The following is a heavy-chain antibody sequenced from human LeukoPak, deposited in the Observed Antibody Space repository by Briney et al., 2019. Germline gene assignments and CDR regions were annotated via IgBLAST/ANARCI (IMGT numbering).Heavy chain of an antibody. CDR2: INHSGST. CDR1: GYSISSGYY. J-gene: IGHJ1*01. D-gene: IGHD3-10*01. Sequence: SETLSLTCTVSGYSISSGYYWSWIRQPPGKGLEWIGEINHSGSTNYNPSLKSRVTISVDTSKNQFSLKLSSVTAADTAVYYCARASPERGYLWFGGLSSTAEYFQHWGQGTLVTVSS. V-gene: IGHV4-38-2*02. CDR3: ARASPERGYLWFGGLSSTAEYFQH.